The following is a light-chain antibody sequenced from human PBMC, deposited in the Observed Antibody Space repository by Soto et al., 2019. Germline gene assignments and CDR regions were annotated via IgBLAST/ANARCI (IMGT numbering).Light chain of an antibody. CDR1: QSIGSW. V-gene: IGKV1-5*03. J-gene: IGKJ1*01. CDR3: QQYNSYWT. CDR2: KAS. Sequence: DIQMTQSPSTLSASVGERVTITCRASQSIGSWLAWYQQKPGKAPNLLIYKASSLESGVPSRFSGSGSGTEFTLTISSLQPDDFATYYCQQYNSYWTFGQGTKVEIK.